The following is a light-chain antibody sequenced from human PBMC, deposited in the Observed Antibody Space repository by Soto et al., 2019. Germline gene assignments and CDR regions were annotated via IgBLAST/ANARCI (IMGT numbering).Light chain of an antibody. CDR2: AAS. J-gene: IGKJ4*01. CDR1: QSISSY. Sequence: DIQMTQSPSSLSASVGDRVTITCRASQSISSYLNWYQQKPGKAPKLLIYAASSLQGGVPSRFSGRGSGTDFNLTISSLQPEDFATYYCQQSHSTPTFGGGTKVEIK. CDR3: QQSHSTPT. V-gene: IGKV1-39*01.